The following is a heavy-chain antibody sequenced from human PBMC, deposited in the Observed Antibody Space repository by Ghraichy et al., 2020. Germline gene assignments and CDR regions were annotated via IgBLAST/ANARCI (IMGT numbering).Heavy chain of an antibody. V-gene: IGHV4-39*01. CDR2: IYYSGST. CDR1: GGSISSSSYY. Sequence: SETLSLTCTVSGGSISSSSYYWGWIRQPPGKGLEWIGSIYYSGSTYYNPSLKSRVTISVDTSKNQFSLKLSSVTAADTAVYYCVRAGSYCTNGVCYSIDYWGQGTLVTVSS. D-gene: IGHD2-8*01. J-gene: IGHJ4*02. CDR3: VRAGSYCTNGVCYSIDY.